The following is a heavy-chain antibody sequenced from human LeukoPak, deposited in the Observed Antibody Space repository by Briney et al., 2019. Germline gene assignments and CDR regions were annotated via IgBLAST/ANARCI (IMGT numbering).Heavy chain of an antibody. CDR2: INHSGST. J-gene: IGHJ4*02. Sequence: SETLSLTCAVYGGSFSGYYWSWIRQPPGKGLEWIGEINHSGSTNYNPSLKSRVTISVDTSKNQFSLKLSSVTAADTAVYYCARDTSGSYVRDGDYWGQGTLVTVSS. CDR1: GGSFSGYY. CDR3: ARDTSGSYVRDGDY. D-gene: IGHD1-26*01. V-gene: IGHV4-34*01.